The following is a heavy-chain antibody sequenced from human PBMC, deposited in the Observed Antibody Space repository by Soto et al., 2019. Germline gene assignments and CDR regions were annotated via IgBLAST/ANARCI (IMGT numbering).Heavy chain of an antibody. D-gene: IGHD2-2*01. CDR3: ARHTRRSSTSWFDP. Sequence: QVQLQESGPGLVKPSETLSLTCTVSGGSISSYYWSWIRQPPGKGLEWFGYIYYSGSTNYNPSLTSRVTISVDTSKNQFSLKLSSVTAADTAVYYCARHTRRSSTSWFDPWGQGTLVTVSS. V-gene: IGHV4-59*08. J-gene: IGHJ5*02. CDR1: GGSISSYY. CDR2: IYYSGST.